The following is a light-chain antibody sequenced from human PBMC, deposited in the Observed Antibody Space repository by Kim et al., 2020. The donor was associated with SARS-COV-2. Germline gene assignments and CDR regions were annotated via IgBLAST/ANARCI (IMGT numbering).Light chain of an antibody. V-gene: IGLV1-40*01. CDR2: GNS. CDR3: QSYDNSLSGYV. CDR1: ISNIGAGYD. Sequence: QGVPISCTGSISNIGAGYDVHWYQQLPATAPKLLIYGNSNRPSGVPDRFSGSKSDTSASLAITGLQAEDEADYYCQSYDNSLSGYVFGSGTKVTVL. J-gene: IGLJ1*01.